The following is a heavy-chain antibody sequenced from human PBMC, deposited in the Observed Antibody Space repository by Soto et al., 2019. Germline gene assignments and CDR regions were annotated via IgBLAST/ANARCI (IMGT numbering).Heavy chain of an antibody. CDR3: AHPRGYGVFDAVDI. CDR2: ISNSGGST. V-gene: IGHV3-23*01. J-gene: IGHJ3*02. Sequence: GGSLRLSCAASGFIFSTYAMNWVRQAPGKGLEWVSAISNSGGSTYYAESVRGRFTISRDNSISTLYLQMSSLRTEDTAVYYCAHPRGYGVFDAVDIWGQGTMVTVSS. CDR1: GFIFSTYA. D-gene: IGHD4-17*01.